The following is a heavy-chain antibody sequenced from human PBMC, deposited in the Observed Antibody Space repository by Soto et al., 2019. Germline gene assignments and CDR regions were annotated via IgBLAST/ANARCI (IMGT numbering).Heavy chain of an antibody. D-gene: IGHD4-17*01. CDR1: GFSRRNSGVG. V-gene: IGHV2-5*02. J-gene: IGHJ4*02. CDR2: IYWDDDK. CDR3: AHLTTGGFYFDY. Sequence: QITLKESGPPLVKPTQTLTLTGTFSGFSRRNSGVGVRCIRHPPGKALEWLALIYWDDDKRYSPSLKSRLTITKDTSKNQVVLTMTNMDPVDTATYYCAHLTTGGFYFDYWGQGTLVTVSS.